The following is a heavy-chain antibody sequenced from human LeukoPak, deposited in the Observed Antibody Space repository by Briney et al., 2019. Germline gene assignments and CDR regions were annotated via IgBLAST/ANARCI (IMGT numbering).Heavy chain of an antibody. Sequence: QAGGSLRLSCAASGFTFSSYEMNWVRQAPGKGLEWVSYISSSGSTIYYADSVKGRFTISRDNAKNSLYLQMNSLRAEDTAVYYCASQYSSSWFKGNWFDPWGQGTLVTVSS. CDR3: ASQYSSSWFKGNWFDP. J-gene: IGHJ5*02. D-gene: IGHD6-13*01. CDR2: ISSSGSTI. V-gene: IGHV3-48*03. CDR1: GFTFSSYE.